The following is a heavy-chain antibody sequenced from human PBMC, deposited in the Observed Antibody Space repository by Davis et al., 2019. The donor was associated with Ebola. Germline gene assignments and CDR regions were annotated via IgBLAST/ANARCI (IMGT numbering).Heavy chain of an antibody. CDR2: IIPILGIA. V-gene: IGHV1-69*02. CDR3: ARFPRNRIAARPQDWYFDL. D-gene: IGHD6-6*01. J-gene: IGHJ2*01. Sequence: SVKVSCKASGFTFTYYFIHWVRQAPGQGLEWMGRIIPILGIANYAQKFQGRVTITADKSTSTAYMELSSLRSEDTAVYYCARFPRNRIAARPQDWYFDLWGRGTLVTVSS. CDR1: GFTFTYYF.